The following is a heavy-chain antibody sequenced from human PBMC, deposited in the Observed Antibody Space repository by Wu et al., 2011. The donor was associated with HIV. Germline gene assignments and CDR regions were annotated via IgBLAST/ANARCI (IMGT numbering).Heavy chain of an antibody. V-gene: IGHV1-69*14. D-gene: IGHD3-22*01. Sequence: QVQLVQSGAEVKKPGSSVKVSCKASGGTFRYAINWVRQAPGQGLEWMGGIIPIFGTAKYAQKFQGRVTITADKSTSTAYMELSSLTSEDTAVYYCARLNSGYEGERLDYWGQGTRVTVSS. CDR3: ARLNSGYEGERLDY. CDR2: IIPIFGTA. J-gene: IGHJ4*02. CDR1: GGTFRYA.